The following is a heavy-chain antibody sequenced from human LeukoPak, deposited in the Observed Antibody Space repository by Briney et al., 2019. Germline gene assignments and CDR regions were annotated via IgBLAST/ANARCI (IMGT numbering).Heavy chain of an antibody. CDR2: ISYDEFNK. CDR1: GFGFSTYG. Sequence: GGSLRLSCTTSGFGFSTYGMHLVRQAPGKGLEWVAFISYDEFNKDRADSVKGRFTISRDTSKNTLYLQMRSLRVEDTAVYYCAKDRVERSRWYGGLDFGGQGTLVTVSS. V-gene: IGHV3-30*02. J-gene: IGHJ4*02. CDR3: AKDRVERSRWYGGLDF. D-gene: IGHD6-13*01.